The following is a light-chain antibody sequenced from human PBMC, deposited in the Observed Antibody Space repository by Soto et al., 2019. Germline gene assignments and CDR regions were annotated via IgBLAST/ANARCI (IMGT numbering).Light chain of an antibody. Sequence: EIQMTQSPSTLSASVGYRVTITCRASQSISTWLAWYQQKPGKAPKILIYDASSLESGVPSRFIGSVSGTEFTLAISSMKPDDFATYYCQQYKSYSTFGQGTKVDIK. J-gene: IGKJ1*01. V-gene: IGKV1-5*01. CDR2: DAS. CDR1: QSISTW. CDR3: QQYKSYST.